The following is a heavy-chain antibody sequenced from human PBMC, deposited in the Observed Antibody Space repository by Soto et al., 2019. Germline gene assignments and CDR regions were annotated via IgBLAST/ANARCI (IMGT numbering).Heavy chain of an antibody. J-gene: IGHJ4*02. V-gene: IGHV3-30-3*01. CDR3: ARDFSWGLRGGSFDY. Sequence: QVQLVESGGGVVQPGRSLRLSCAASGFTFSSYAMHWVRQAPGKGLEWVAVISYDGSNKYYADSVKGRFTISRDNSKNTLYLQMNSARDEAMAVYYCARDFSWGLRGGSFDYWGQGTLVTVSS. CDR1: GFTFSSYA. CDR2: ISYDGSNK. D-gene: IGHD4-17*01.